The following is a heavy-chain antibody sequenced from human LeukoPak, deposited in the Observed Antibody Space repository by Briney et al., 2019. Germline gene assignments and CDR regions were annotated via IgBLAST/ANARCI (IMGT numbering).Heavy chain of an antibody. CDR1: GYTFTSYY. J-gene: IGHJ4*02. CDR3: TTEPHCSSTSCYRRYYFDY. D-gene: IGHD2-2*01. Sequence: GASVKVSCKASGYTFTSYYMHWVRQAPGQGLEWMGIINPSGGSTSYAQKFQGRVTMTRDMSTSTVFMELSSLRSEDTAVYYCTTEPHCSSTSCYRRYYFDYWGQGTLVTVSS. V-gene: IGHV1-46*01. CDR2: INPSGGST.